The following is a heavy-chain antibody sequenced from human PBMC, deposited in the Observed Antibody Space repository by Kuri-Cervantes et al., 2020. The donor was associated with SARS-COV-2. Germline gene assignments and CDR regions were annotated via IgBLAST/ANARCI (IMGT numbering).Heavy chain of an antibody. D-gene: IGHD2-21*01. CDR3: ARGGCGCDCYSYYYYYYMDV. CDR1: GYTFTGYY. J-gene: IGHJ6*03. Sequence: ASVKVSCKASGYTFTGYYMHWVRQAPGQGLEWMGWISAYNGNTNYAQKLQGRVTMTRDTSISTAYMELSRLRSDDTAVYYCARGGCGCDCYSYYYYYYMDVWGKGTTVTVSS. V-gene: IGHV1-2*02. CDR2: ISAYNGNT.